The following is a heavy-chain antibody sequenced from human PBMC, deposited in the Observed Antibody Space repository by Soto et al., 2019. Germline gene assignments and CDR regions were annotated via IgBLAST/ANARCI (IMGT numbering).Heavy chain of an antibody. CDR1: GFTFSIYG. CDR2: IWYDGSNK. V-gene: IGHV3-33*01. J-gene: IGHJ3*02. Sequence: GGSLRLSCAASGFTFSIYGMHWFRQAPGKGLEWVAVIWYDGSNKYYADSVKGRFTISRDNSKNTLYLQMNSLRAEDTAVYYCARDSDDAFDIWGQGTMVTVSS. CDR3: ARDSDDAFDI.